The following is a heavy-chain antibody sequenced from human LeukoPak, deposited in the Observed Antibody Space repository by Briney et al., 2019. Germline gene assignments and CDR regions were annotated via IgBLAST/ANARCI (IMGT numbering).Heavy chain of an antibody. CDR3: ARDPLHYDILTGFSSRGVDY. D-gene: IGHD3-9*01. Sequence: PSQTLSLTCTVSGGSTSSGDYYWSWIHQPPGKGLEWIGYIYYSGSTYYNPSLKSRVTISVDTSKNQFSLKLSSVTAADTAVYYCARDPLHYDILTGFSSRGVDYWGQGTLVTVSS. CDR1: GGSTSSGDYY. J-gene: IGHJ4*02. V-gene: IGHV4-30-4*01. CDR2: IYYSGST.